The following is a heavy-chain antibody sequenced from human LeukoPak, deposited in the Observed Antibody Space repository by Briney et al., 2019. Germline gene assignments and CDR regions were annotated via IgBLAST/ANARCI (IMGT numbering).Heavy chain of an antibody. D-gene: IGHD3-22*01. CDR2: IHYSGST. J-gene: IGHJ4*02. CDR1: GGSISSSSYY. CDR3: ARNWDDSSGYGFDY. V-gene: IGHV4-39*07. Sequence: SETLSLTCTVSGGSISSSSYYWGWIRQPPGKGLEWIGNIHYSGSTYYNPSLKSRVTISIDTSKNLFSLRLSSVTAADTAVYYCARNWDDSSGYGFDYWGQGTLVTVSS.